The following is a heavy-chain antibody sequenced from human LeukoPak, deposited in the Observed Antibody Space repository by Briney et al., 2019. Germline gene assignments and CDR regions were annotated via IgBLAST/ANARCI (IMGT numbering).Heavy chain of an antibody. CDR1: GFTFSSYG. D-gene: IGHD6-13*01. CDR3: ARASDIAGVRVDY. J-gene: IGHJ4*02. Sequence: PGGSLRLSCAASGFTFSSYGMHWVRQAPGKGLEWVAVIWYDGSNKYYADSVKGRFTISRDNSKNTLYLQMNSLRAEDTAVYYCARASDIAGVRVDYWGQGTLVTVSS. V-gene: IGHV3-33*01. CDR2: IWYDGSNK.